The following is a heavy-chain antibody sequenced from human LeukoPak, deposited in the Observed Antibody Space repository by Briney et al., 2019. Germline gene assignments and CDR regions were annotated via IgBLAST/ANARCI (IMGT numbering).Heavy chain of an antibody. V-gene: IGHV4-34*01. CDR1: GGSFSGYY. D-gene: IGHD2-15*01. CDR2: INHSGST. J-gene: IGHJ4*02. Sequence: KTSETLSLTCAVYGGSFSGYYWSWIRQPPGKGLEWIGEINHSGSTNYNPSLKSRVTISVDTSKNQFSLKLSSVTAADTAVYYCARTKLYCSGGSCCSSLDYWGQGTLVTVSS. CDR3: ARTKLYCSGGSCCSSLDY.